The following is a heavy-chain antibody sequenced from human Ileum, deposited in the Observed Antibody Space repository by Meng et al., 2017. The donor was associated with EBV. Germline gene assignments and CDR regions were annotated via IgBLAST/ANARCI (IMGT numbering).Heavy chain of an antibody. Sequence: GHHHELGPGLFKHSQTLSLPCACSGVSICSGYSPWGWICQHPGKGLECIGHSGSTSYNPSLRSRVTISVDTSKNQFSLKVDSATAGDTAVYYCVRYAVGAGGIGYWGQGILVTVSS. CDR3: VRYAVGAGGIGY. CDR1: GVSICSGYSP. D-gene: IGHD1-26*01. CDR2: SGST. V-gene: IGHV4-30-4*01. J-gene: IGHJ4*02.